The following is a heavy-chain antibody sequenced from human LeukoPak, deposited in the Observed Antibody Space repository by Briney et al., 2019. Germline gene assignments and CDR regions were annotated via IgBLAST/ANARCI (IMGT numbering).Heavy chain of an antibody. D-gene: IGHD3-10*01. J-gene: IGHJ4*02. CDR2: IYHSGST. V-gene: IGHV4-38-2*01. CDR3: ARVKLHYYGSGSPTFDY. Sequence: SETLSLTCAVSGYSISSGYYWGWIRQPPGKGLEWIGSIYHSGSTYYNPSLKSRVTISVDTSKNQFSLKLSSVTAADTAVYYCARVKLHYYGSGSPTFDYWGQGTLVTVSS. CDR1: GYSISSGYY.